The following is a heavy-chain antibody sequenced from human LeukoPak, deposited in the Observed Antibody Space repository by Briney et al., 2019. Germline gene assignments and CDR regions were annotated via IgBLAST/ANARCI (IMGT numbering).Heavy chain of an antibody. CDR2: LSGSGGTI. CDR3: AREIDSSGYQANYFDY. Sequence: GGSLRLSCEASGFTLSNYAMSWVRQAPGKGLEWLSTLSGSGGTIYYADSVKGRFTISRDNSKNTLYLQVNSLRAEDTAIYYCAREIDSSGYQANYFDYWGQGTLVTVSS. J-gene: IGHJ4*02. CDR1: GFTLSNYA. V-gene: IGHV3-23*01. D-gene: IGHD3-22*01.